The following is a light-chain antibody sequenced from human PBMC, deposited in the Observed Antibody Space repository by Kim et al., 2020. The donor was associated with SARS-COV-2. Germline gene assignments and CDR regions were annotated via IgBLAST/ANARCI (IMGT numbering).Light chain of an antibody. CDR1: QSVKSNY. CDR2: TAS. V-gene: IGKV3-20*01. CDR3: QQYGASHT. J-gene: IGKJ2*01. Sequence: EIVLTQSPGTLSLSPGERATLSCRASQSVKSNYLAWYQQRPGQAPRLLIYTASNRATGIPDRFSGSGSGTDFTLTISRLEPDDFAVYYCQQYGASHTFGQGTKREI.